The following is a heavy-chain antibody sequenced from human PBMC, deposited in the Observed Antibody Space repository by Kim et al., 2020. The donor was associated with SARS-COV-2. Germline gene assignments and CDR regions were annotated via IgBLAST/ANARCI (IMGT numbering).Heavy chain of an antibody. D-gene: IGHD3-3*01. V-gene: IGHV3-21*01. Sequence: GGSLRLSCAASGFTFSSYSMNWVRQAPGKGLEWVSSISSSSSYIYYADSVKGRFTISRDNAKNSLYLQMNSLRAEDTAVYYCARYFRSPSSTIFGVVTEKQGPWYFDLWGRGTLVTVSS. CDR3: ARYFRSPSSTIFGVVTEKQGPWYFDL. CDR1: GFTFSSYS. CDR2: ISSSSSYI. J-gene: IGHJ2*01.